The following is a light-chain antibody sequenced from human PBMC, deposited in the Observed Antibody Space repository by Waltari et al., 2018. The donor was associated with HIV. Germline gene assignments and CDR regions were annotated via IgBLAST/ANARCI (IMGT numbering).Light chain of an antibody. J-gene: IGKJ1*01. CDR3: QQDYDYPRT. CDR2: TAS. CDR1: QDVSTY. Sequence: AIRMTQSPSSFSASTGDKATITCRASQDVSTYLAWYQQKPGKAPKLLIYTASTLQSGVPSRFSGSGSVTEFTLSSSCLQREDFGTYCCQQDYDYPRTFGQGTKVEIK. V-gene: IGKV1-8*01.